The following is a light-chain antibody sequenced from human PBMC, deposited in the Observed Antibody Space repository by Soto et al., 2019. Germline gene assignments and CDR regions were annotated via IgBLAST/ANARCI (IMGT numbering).Light chain of an antibody. CDR2: EVS. Sequence: QSALTQPASVSASPGQSITLSCTGTSSDVGGYNYVSWYQQHPDKAPKLIIYEVSNRPSGVSNRFSGSKSGNTASLSISGLRAEDEAAYYCSSFSSTTAFVILGGGTKLTVL. V-gene: IGLV2-14*01. J-gene: IGLJ2*01. CDR3: SSFSSTTAFVI. CDR1: SSDVGGYNY.